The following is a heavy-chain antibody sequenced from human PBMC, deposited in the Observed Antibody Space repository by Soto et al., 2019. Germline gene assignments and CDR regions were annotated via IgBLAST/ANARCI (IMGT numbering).Heavy chain of an antibody. J-gene: IGHJ4*02. V-gene: IGHV3-33*01. CDR1: GFTFSTYG. CDR2: IWYDGSKK. Sequence: QVQLVQSGGGVVQPGRSLRLSCGASGFTFSTYGMHWVRQAPGKGLEWVAVIWYDGSKKNYVDSVKGRFTISRDNSKNTLYLQMNSLRAEDTALYYCARDASGRSWHFDYWGQGTLVTVSS. CDR3: ARDASGRSWHFDY. D-gene: IGHD6-13*01.